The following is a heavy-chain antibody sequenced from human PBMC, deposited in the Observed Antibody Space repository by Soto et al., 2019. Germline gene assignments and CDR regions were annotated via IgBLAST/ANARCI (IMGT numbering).Heavy chain of an antibody. CDR2: TYYRSKWYN. Sequence: SQTLSLTCAISGDSVSGNSAAWNWIRQSPSRGLEWLGRTYYRSKWYNDYAVSVKSRITVTPDTSKNQFSLHLNSVTPEDTAVYYCAREFRSNSGHFDYWGQGTLVTVSS. CDR3: AREFRSNSGHFDY. V-gene: IGHV6-1*01. D-gene: IGHD1-26*01. J-gene: IGHJ4*02. CDR1: GDSVSGNSAA.